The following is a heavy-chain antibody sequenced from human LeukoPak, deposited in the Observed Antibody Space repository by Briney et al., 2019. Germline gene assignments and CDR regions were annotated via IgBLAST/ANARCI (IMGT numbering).Heavy chain of an antibody. Sequence: GRSLRLSCAASGFTFSSYGMHWVRQAPGKGLEWVAVISYDGSNKYYADSVKGRFTISRDNSKNTLYLQMNSLRAEDTVVYYCAKYSLAYCGGDCYSTLDYWGQGTLVTVSS. CDR2: ISYDGSNK. J-gene: IGHJ4*02. CDR3: AKYSLAYCGGDCYSTLDY. CDR1: GFTFSSYG. V-gene: IGHV3-30*18. D-gene: IGHD2-21*02.